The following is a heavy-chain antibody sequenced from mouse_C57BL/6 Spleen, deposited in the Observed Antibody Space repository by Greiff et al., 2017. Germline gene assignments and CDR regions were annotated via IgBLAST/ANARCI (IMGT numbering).Heavy chain of an antibody. J-gene: IGHJ4*01. CDR3: ARRRGSSYPYYYAMDY. CDR1: GYTFTSYT. CDR2: INPSSGYT. D-gene: IGHD1-1*01. Sequence: VKLLESGAELARPGASVKMSCKASGYTFTSYTMHWVKQRPGQGLEWIGYINPSSGYTKYNQKFKDKATLTADKSSSTAYMQLSSLTSEDSAVYYCARRRGSSYPYYYAMDYWGQGTSVTVSS. V-gene: IGHV1-4*01.